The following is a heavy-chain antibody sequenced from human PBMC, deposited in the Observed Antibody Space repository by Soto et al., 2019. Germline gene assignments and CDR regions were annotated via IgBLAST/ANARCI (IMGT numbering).Heavy chain of an antibody. CDR1: GFTFDDYG. CDR2: INWNGGST. D-gene: IGHD6-13*01. J-gene: IGHJ3*02. Sequence: PGGSLRLSCASSGFTFDDYGMSWVRQAPGKGLEWVSGINWNGGSTGYADSVKGRFTISRDNAKNSLYLQMNSLRAEDTALYYCARYQLGIPPESFDIWGQGTMVTVSS. V-gene: IGHV3-20*04. CDR3: ARYQLGIPPESFDI.